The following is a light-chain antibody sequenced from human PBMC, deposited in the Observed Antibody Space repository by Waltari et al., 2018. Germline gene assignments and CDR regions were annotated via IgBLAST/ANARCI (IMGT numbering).Light chain of an antibody. Sequence: QSALTQPASVSGSPGQSITISCTGTSSDLGSYNLVLWCQHHPGKAPKLMIYEASKRPSGVSNRFSGSKSGNTASLTISGLQAEDEADYYCCSYARSSIWVFGGGTKLTVL. CDR2: EAS. V-gene: IGLV2-23*01. J-gene: IGLJ3*02. CDR3: CSYARSSIWV. CDR1: SSDLGSYNL.